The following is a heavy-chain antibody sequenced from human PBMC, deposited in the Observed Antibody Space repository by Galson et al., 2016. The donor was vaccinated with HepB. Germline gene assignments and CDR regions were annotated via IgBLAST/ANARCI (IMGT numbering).Heavy chain of an antibody. CDR3: ARTMVRGVPGFDI. CDR1: GLTFSAYA. Sequence: SLRLSCAASGLTFSAYAIHWVRQAPGKGLEWVAVILFDGRNTYYGDSVRGRSTISRDNSKNTLYLQMNSLRAEDTAVYYCARTMVRGVPGFDIWGQGTMVAVSS. CDR2: ILFDGRNT. J-gene: IGHJ3*02. V-gene: IGHV3-30*03. D-gene: IGHD3-10*01.